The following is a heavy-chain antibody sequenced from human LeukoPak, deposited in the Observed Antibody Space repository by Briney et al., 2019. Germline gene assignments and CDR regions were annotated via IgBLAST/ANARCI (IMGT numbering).Heavy chain of an antibody. Sequence: AGGSLRLSCAASGFTFSSYGMHWVRQAPGKGLEWVAVISYDGSNKYYADSVKGRFTISGDNSKNTLYLQMNSLRAEDTAVYYCARGFGSSWYIPWNFDLWGRGTLVTVSS. CDR1: GFTFSSYG. CDR3: ARGFGSSWYIPWNFDL. CDR2: ISYDGSNK. V-gene: IGHV3-30*03. D-gene: IGHD6-13*01. J-gene: IGHJ2*01.